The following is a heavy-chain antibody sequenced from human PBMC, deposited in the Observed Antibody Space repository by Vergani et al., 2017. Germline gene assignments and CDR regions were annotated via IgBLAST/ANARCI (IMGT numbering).Heavy chain of an antibody. V-gene: IGHV3-9*01. Sequence: EVQLVESGGGLVQPGRSLRLSCAASGFTFDDYAMHWVRQAPGKGLEWVSGISWNSGSIGYADSVKGRFTISRDNAKNSLYLQMNSLRAEDTAVYYCARDRGYDRDIWGQGTMVTVSS. D-gene: IGHD3-22*01. CDR1: GFTFDDYA. CDR3: ARDRGYDRDI. J-gene: IGHJ3*02. CDR2: ISWNSGSI.